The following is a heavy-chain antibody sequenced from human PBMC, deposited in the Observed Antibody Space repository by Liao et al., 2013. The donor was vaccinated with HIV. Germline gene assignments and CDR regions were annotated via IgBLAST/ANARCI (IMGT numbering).Heavy chain of an antibody. CDR2: INHSGST. CDR1: GGSISSYY. D-gene: IGHD2-21*01. J-gene: IGHJ4*02. CDR3: ARGRRYYSSGRWGDY. V-gene: IGHV4-59*12. Sequence: QVQLQESGPGLVKPSETLSLTCTVSGGSISSYYWSWIRQPPGKGLEWIGEINHSGSTNYNPSLKSRVTISVDTSKNHFSLKLSSVTAADTAVYYCARGRRYYSSGRWGDYWGQGTLVTVSS.